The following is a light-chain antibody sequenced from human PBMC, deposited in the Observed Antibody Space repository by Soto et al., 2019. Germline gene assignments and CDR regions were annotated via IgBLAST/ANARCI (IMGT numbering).Light chain of an antibody. CDR2: RHN. J-gene: IGLJ2*01. CDR1: NSNIGRNT. CDR3: ATWDDSLNRPG. Sequence: QSVLTQPPSASGTPGQRVTISCSGSNSNIGRNTVNWYQQLPGMAPKLLIYRHNQRPSGVPDRFSGSKSGTSASLAISGLQSEDEGDSYCATWDDSLNRPGLGGGTKLTVL. V-gene: IGLV1-44*01.